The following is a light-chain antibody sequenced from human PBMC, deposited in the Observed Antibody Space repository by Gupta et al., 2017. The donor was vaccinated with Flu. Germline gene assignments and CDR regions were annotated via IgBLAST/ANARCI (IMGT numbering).Light chain of an antibody. CDR1: QSISSD. J-gene: IGKJ5*01. V-gene: IGKV3-15*01. Sequence: EVVMTQSPATLSVSPGERATLSCRASQSISSDLAWYRQQPGQAPRLLIYGASTRATGIPARFSGSGYGTEFTLTISSRQSEDFAIYYCQQYNNWPPITFGQGTRLEIK. CDR3: QQYNNWPPIT. CDR2: GAS.